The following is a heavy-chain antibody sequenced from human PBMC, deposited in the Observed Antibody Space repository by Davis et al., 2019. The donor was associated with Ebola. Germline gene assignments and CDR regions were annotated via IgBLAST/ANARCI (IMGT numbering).Heavy chain of an antibody. V-gene: IGHV1-69*02. CDR1: GGSFSTYP. D-gene: IGHD5-18*01. Sequence: SVKVSCKASGGSFSTYPISWVRQAPGQGLEWMGRIIPMLGKPDYAQKFQGRVTFTADKSTSTAYMELSSLRSEDTAVYYCARINSYGDFDYWGQGTLVTVSS. CDR2: IIPMLGKP. CDR3: ARINSYGDFDY. J-gene: IGHJ4*02.